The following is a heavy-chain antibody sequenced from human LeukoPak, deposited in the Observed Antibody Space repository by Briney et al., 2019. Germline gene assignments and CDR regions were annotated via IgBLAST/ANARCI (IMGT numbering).Heavy chain of an antibody. CDR1: GDSVSSNSAA. D-gene: IGHD4-17*01. Sequence: SQTRSLTCAISGDSVSSNSAAWKWVRQSPSRGVEWQGRTYYKSKWYNDYAVSVKSRITINPVTSKNQFSLQLNSVTPEDTAAYYCARFTRTVDWFDPWGQGTLVTVSS. CDR3: ARFTRTVDWFDP. V-gene: IGHV6-1*01. J-gene: IGHJ5*02. CDR2: TYYKSKWYN.